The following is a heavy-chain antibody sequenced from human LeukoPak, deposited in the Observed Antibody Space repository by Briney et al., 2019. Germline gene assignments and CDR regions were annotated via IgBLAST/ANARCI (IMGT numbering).Heavy chain of an antibody. CDR1: GFTFSSYG. CDR3: AKEGGSYYPFDY. V-gene: IGHV3-30*18. D-gene: IGHD1-26*01. J-gene: IGHJ4*02. Sequence: PGGSLRLSCAASGFTFSSYGMHWVRQAPGKGLEWVAVISYDGGNKYYADSVKGRFTISRDNSKNTLYLQMNSLRAEDTAVYYCAKEGGSYYPFDYWGQGTLVTVSS. CDR2: ISYDGGNK.